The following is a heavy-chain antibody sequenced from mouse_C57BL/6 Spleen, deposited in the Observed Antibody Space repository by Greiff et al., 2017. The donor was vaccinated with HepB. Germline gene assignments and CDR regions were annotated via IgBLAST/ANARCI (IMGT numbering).Heavy chain of an antibody. V-gene: IGHV1-42*01. CDR1: GYSFTGYY. J-gene: IGHJ4*01. D-gene: IGHD1-1*01. CDR2: INPSTGGT. Sequence: EVQLQQSGPELVKPGASVKISCKASGYSFTGYYMNWVKQSPEKSLEWIGEINPSTGGTTYNQKFKAKATLTVDKSSSAAYMQLKSLTSEDSAVYYCARRGAVVADYYAMDYWGQGTSVTVSS. CDR3: ARRGAVVADYYAMDY.